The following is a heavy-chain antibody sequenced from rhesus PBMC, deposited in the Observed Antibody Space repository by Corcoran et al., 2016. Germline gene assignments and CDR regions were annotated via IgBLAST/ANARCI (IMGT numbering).Heavy chain of an antibody. J-gene: IGHJ4*01. D-gene: IGHD6-13*01. V-gene: IGHV4-65*01. CDR2: IYGGSGST. Sequence: QVQLQESGPGLVKPSETLSLTCAVSGGSVSSSNWWSWIRQSPGKGLEWIGSIYGGSGSTSYNPSLKSRVTISTDTSQIQFALKLSSVTAADTAVYYWARRVIAAASFDYWGQGVLVTVSS. CDR1: GGSVSSSNW. CDR3: ARRVIAAASFDY.